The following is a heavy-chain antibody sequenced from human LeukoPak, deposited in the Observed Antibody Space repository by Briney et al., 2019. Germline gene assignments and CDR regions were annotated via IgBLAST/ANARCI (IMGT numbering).Heavy chain of an antibody. CDR2: IYHSGST. Sequence: SETLSLTCTVSGGSISSSSYYWGWIRQPPGKGLGWIGSIYHSGSTHYKSSLKSRVTISVDTSKNQLSLKLTSVTAADTAVYYCARGVGLTQGGAFDFWGQGTLVTVSS. D-gene: IGHD3-16*01. V-gene: IGHV4-39*07. CDR1: GGSISSSSYY. CDR3: ARGVGLTQGGAFDF. J-gene: IGHJ4*02.